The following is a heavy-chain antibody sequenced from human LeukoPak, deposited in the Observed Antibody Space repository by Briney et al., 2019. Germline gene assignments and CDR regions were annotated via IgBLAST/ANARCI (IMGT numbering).Heavy chain of an antibody. Sequence: PSQTLSLTCTVSGGSISSGSYYWSWIRQPAGKGLEWIGRIYTSGSTNYNPSLKSRVTISVDTSKNQFSLKLSSVTAADTAVYFFAGVPPPPHYYDSSGYTPGAFDIWGQGTMVTVSS. D-gene: IGHD3-22*01. V-gene: IGHV4-61*02. CDR2: IYTSGST. CDR1: GGSISSGSYY. CDR3: AGVPPPPHYYDSSGYTPGAFDI. J-gene: IGHJ3*02.